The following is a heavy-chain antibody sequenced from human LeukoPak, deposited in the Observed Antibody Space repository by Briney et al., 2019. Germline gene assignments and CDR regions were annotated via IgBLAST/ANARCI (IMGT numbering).Heavy chain of an antibody. J-gene: IGHJ3*02. Sequence: SVKVSCKASGGTFSSYAISWVRQAPGQGLEWMGGIIPIFGTANYAQKFQGRVTITADESTSTAYMELSGLGSEDTAVYYCARPAKYSSGWYTAGAFDIWGQGTMVTVSS. V-gene: IGHV1-69*13. CDR1: GGTFSSYA. CDR3: ARPAKYSSGWYTAGAFDI. CDR2: IIPIFGTA. D-gene: IGHD6-19*01.